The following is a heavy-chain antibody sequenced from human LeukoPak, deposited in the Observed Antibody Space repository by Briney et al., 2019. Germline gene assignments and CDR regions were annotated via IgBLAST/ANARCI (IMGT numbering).Heavy chain of an antibody. CDR2: INHSGST. V-gene: IGHV4-34*01. Sequence: KSSETLSLTCAVYGGSFSGYYWSWIRQPPGKGLEWIGEINHSGSTNYNPSLKSRVTISVDTSKNQLSLKLSSVTAADTAVYYCARALYDFWSGFLDDAFDIWGQGTMVTVSS. D-gene: IGHD3-3*01. J-gene: IGHJ3*02. CDR3: ARALYDFWSGFLDDAFDI. CDR1: GGSFSGYY.